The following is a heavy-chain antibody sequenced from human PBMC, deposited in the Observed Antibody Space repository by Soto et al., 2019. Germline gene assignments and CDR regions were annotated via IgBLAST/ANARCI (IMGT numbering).Heavy chain of an antibody. CDR3: AKDILTGYYRFLTPESMQPNYYYGMDV. CDR1: GFTFISYG. Sequence: PGGSLRLSCAASGFTFISYGMHWVRQAPGKGLEWVAVISYDGSNKYYADSVKGRFTISRDNSKNTLYLQMNSLRAEDTAVYYCAKDILTGYYRFLTPESMQPNYYYGMDVWGQGTTVTVSS. CDR2: ISYDGSNK. V-gene: IGHV3-30*18. D-gene: IGHD3-9*01. J-gene: IGHJ6*02.